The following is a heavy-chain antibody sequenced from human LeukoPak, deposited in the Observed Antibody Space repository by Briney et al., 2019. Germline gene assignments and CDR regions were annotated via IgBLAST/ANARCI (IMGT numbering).Heavy chain of an antibody. CDR1: GGSISSSSYY. CDR3: ARHRPGIAAAGAFDY. CDR2: IYYSGST. D-gene: IGHD6-13*01. Sequence: PSETLSLTCTVSGGSISSSSYYWGWIRQPPGKGLEWIGSIYYSGSTYYNPPLKSRVTISVDTSKNQFSLKLSSVTAADTAVYYCARHRPGIAAAGAFDYWGQGTLVTVSS. J-gene: IGHJ4*02. V-gene: IGHV4-39*01.